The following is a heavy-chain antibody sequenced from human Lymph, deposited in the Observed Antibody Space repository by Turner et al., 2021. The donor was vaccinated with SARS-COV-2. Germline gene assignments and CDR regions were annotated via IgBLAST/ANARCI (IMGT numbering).Heavy chain of an antibody. Sequence: QVHLQESGPRLVQPLETLSLTCTVSGGSMNSNYWSWIRQPPGKGLEWIGYNYYRGSTNYNPSLESRVTISVDTSRNQFSLNLTSVTAADTAIYYCARETVNNWVDPWGQGTLVTVSS. V-gene: IGHV4-59*01. J-gene: IGHJ5*02. D-gene: IGHD2-21*02. CDR1: GGSMNSNY. CDR3: ARETVNNWVDP. CDR2: NYYRGST.